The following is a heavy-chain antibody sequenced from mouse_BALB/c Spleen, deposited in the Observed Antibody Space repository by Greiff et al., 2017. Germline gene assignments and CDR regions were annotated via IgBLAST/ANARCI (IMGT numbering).Heavy chain of an antibody. CDR1: GYAFSSYW. J-gene: IGHJ1*01. Sequence: VQLQQSGAELVRPGSSVKISCKASGYAFSSYWMNWVKQRPGQGLEWIGQIYPGDGDTNYNGKFKGKATLTADKSSSTAYMQLSSLTSEDSAVYFCAREGWLLRYFDVWGAGTTVTVSS. CDR2: IYPGDGDT. CDR3: AREGWLLRYFDV. V-gene: IGHV1-80*01. D-gene: IGHD2-3*01.